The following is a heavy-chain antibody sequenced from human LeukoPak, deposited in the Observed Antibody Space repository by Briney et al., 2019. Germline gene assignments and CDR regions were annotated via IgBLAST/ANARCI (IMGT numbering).Heavy chain of an antibody. D-gene: IGHD3-10*01. CDR3: AREGVGGNRRDDSSI. Sequence: SETLSLTCAVYGGSFSGYYWSWIRQPPGKGLEWIGEINHSGSTNYNPSLKSRVTISVDTSKNQFSLKLSSVTAADTAVYYCAREGVGGNRRDDSSIWAQGTMVTVSS. V-gene: IGHV4-34*01. CDR2: INHSGST. CDR1: GGSFSGYY. J-gene: IGHJ3*02.